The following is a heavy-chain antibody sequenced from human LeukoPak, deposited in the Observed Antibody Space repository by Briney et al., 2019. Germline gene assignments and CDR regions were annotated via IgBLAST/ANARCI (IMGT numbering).Heavy chain of an antibody. CDR1: GFTFSSYG. Sequence: PGRSLRLSCAASGFTFSSYGMHWVPQAPGKGLEWVAVIWYDGSNKYYADSVKGRFTISRDNSKNTLYLQMNSLRAEDTAVYYCAREPHSYYDFWSGFTNRGAYFDYWGREPWSPSPQ. CDR3: AREPHSYYDFWSGFTNRGAYFDY. CDR2: IWYDGSNK. V-gene: IGHV3-33*01. J-gene: IGHJ4*02. D-gene: IGHD3-3*01.